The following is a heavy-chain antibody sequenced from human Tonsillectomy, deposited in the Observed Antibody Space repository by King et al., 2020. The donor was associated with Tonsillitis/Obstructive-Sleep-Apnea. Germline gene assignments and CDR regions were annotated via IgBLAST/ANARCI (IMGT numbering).Heavy chain of an antibody. CDR3: AKDTYSYYMDV. Sequence: QLVQSGGGVVQPGGSPRPSCAASGFTFEEYAMHWGRQAPGKGLGWVSLIGGEGGSTNYADSVKGRFTISRDNSKNSLYLQMNSLRTEDTALYYCAKDTYSYYMDVWGKGTTVTVSS. J-gene: IGHJ6*03. V-gene: IGHV3-43*02. CDR2: IGGEGGST. CDR1: GFTFEEYA.